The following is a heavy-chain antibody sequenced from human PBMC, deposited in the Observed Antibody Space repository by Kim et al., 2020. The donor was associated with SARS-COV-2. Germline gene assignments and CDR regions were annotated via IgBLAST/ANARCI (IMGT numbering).Heavy chain of an antibody. CDR3: ARDAGYGMDV. J-gene: IGHJ6*02. CDR2: ST. Sequence: STYYNPSLKSRVTISVDTSKNQFSLKLSSVTAADTAVYYCARDAGYGMDVWGQGTTVTVSS. V-gene: IGHV4-30-2*04.